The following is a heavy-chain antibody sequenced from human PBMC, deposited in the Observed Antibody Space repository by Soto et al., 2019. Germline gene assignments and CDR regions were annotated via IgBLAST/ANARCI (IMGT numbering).Heavy chain of an antibody. V-gene: IGHV3-48*02. J-gene: IGHJ1*01. CDR2: ISGSSSTI. CDR1: GFTFSTYS. D-gene: IGHD6-19*01. CDR3: ARDPSLNSEWPVYFHH. Sequence: GGSLRLSCAASGFTFSTYSMNWVRQAPGKGLEWVSYISGSSSTIYYADSVKGRFTISRDNAKNSLYLQMNSLRDEDTAVYYCARDPSLNSEWPVYFHHWGQGTLVTVSS.